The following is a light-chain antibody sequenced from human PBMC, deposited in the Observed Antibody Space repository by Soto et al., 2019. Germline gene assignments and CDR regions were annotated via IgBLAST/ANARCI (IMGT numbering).Light chain of an antibody. Sequence: AIQMTQSPSSLSASVGDRITITCRASQGIRNDLGWYLHKPGQAPKLLIYAVSALQTGVPSRFSGSGAGTDFTLTISSLQPEDFGTYYCLQDNDFPFTFGPGTKVEIK. J-gene: IGKJ3*01. CDR1: QGIRND. CDR3: LQDNDFPFT. CDR2: AVS. V-gene: IGKV1-6*01.